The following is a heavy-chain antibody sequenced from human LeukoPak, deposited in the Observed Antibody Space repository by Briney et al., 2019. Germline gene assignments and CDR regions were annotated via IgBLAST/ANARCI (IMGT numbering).Heavy chain of an antibody. J-gene: IGHJ4*02. CDR3: AKDLYYDSSGMDY. D-gene: IGHD3-22*01. CDR1: GFTFSSYA. V-gene: IGHV3-23*01. Sequence: GGSLRLSCAASGFTFSSYAMSWVRQAPGKGLEWVSAISGSGGSTYYADSVKGRFTISRDNSKNTPYLQMNSLRAEDTAVYYCAKDLYYDSSGMDYWGQGTLVTASS. CDR2: ISGSGGST.